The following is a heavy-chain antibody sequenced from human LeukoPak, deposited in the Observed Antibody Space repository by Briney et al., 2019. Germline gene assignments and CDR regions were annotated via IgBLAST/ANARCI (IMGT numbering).Heavy chain of an antibody. CDR3: AKRFGAITIFGVGPGYYYMDV. D-gene: IGHD3-3*01. V-gene: IGHV3-23*01. Sequence: GGSLRLSCAASGFTFSSYAMSWVRQAPGKGLEWVSAISGSGGSTYYADSVKGRFTISRDNSKNTLYLQMNSLRAEDTAVYYCAKRFGAITIFGVGPGYYYMDVWGKGTTVTVSS. CDR2: ISGSGGST. J-gene: IGHJ6*03. CDR1: GFTFSSYA.